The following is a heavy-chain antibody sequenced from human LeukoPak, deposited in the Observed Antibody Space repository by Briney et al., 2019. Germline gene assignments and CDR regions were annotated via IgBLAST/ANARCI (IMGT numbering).Heavy chain of an antibody. J-gene: IGHJ4*02. CDR3: ASLSSGWYGDFDY. V-gene: IGHV4-34*01. CDR1: GGSFSGYY. CDR2: INHIGST. Sequence: SETLSLTCAVYGGSFSGYYWSWIRQPPGKGLECIGEINHIGSTNYNPSLKSRSPISVDTSKKQFSLKLSSVTAADTAVYYCASLSSGWYGDFDYWGQGTLVTVSS. D-gene: IGHD6-19*01.